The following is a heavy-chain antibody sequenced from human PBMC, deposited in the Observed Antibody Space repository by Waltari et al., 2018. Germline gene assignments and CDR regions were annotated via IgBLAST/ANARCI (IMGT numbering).Heavy chain of an antibody. CDR3: ARVGRTKANYGDYFLDWFDP. CDR2: IYYSGST. J-gene: IGHJ5*02. D-gene: IGHD4-17*01. Sequence: QVQLQESGPGLVKPSQTLSLTCTVSGGSISSGDYYWNWIRQPPGNGLEWIGYIYYSGSTYYNPSLKSRVTISVDTSKNQFSLKLSSVTAADTAVYYCARVGRTKANYGDYFLDWFDPWGQGTLVTVSS. V-gene: IGHV4-30-4*08. CDR1: GGSISSGDYY.